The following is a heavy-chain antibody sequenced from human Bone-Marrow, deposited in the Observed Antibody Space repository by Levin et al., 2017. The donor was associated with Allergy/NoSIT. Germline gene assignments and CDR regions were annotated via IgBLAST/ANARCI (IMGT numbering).Heavy chain of an antibody. J-gene: IGHJ4*02. V-gene: IGHV3-23*01. CDR3: AKDANTGIPFDY. Sequence: GGSLRLSCAASGFTFNSYAMSWVRQAPGKGLEWVSAISGSDGSTYYAESVKGRFTISRDESKNPLFLQMINLRAEDTAMYYCAKDANTGIPFDYWGQGTLVTVSS. CDR2: ISGSDGST. D-gene: IGHD2-8*02. CDR1: GFTFNSYA.